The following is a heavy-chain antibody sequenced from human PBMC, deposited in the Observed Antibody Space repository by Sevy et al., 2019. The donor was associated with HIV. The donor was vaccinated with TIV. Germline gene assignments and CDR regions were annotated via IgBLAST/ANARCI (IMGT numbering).Heavy chain of an antibody. CDR1: GFTFSNAW. Sequence: GGSLRLSCAASGFTFSNAWMNWVRQAPGKGLEWVGRIKSKTDGGTTDYAAPVKGRFTISRDDSKNTLYLQMNSLKTEDTAVYYCSTEFYYDSSGYYYRDYWGQGTLVTVSS. V-gene: IGHV3-15*07. CDR2: IKSKTDGGTT. J-gene: IGHJ4*02. CDR3: STEFYYDSSGYYYRDY. D-gene: IGHD3-22*01.